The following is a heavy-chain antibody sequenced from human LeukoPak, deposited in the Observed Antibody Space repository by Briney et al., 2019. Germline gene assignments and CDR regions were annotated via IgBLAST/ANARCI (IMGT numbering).Heavy chain of an antibody. Sequence: GGSLRLSCAASGFTFSSYGMHWVRQAPGKGLEWVAVISYDGSNKYYADSVKGRFTISRDNSKNTPYLQMNSLRAEDTAVYYCAKYSTGTTGYFDYWGQGTLVTVSS. D-gene: IGHD1-1*01. J-gene: IGHJ4*02. CDR3: AKYSTGTTGYFDY. CDR1: GFTFSSYG. V-gene: IGHV3-30*18. CDR2: ISYDGSNK.